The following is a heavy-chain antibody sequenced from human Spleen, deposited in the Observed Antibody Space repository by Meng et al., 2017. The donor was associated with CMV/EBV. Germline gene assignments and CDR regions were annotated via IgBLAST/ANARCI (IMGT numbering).Heavy chain of an antibody. CDR2: ISPVLNKA. CDR3: ARSVGSSNFLKY. J-gene: IGHJ4*02. CDR1: GYTYNSYD. Sequence: SVKVSCKASGYTYNSYDIKWVRQATGQGLEWMGGISPVLNKAIYAQKFQGRVTIMADQSTNTVYMEVSSLGSEDTAVYYCARSVGSSNFLKYWGQGTLVTVSS. D-gene: IGHD2-2*01. V-gene: IGHV1-69*10.